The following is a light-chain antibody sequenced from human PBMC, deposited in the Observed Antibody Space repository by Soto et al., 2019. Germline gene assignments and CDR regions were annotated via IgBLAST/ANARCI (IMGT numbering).Light chain of an antibody. Sequence: DIQMTQSHSTLSASVGDRVTISCRASQTISTWLAWYQQKPGKAPNLLIYKASSLESGVPSRFSGSGSGTEFTLTISSLQPDDFATYYCRQYNTFPLTFGGGTKVDIK. J-gene: IGKJ4*01. CDR3: RQYNTFPLT. CDR1: QTISTW. V-gene: IGKV1-5*03. CDR2: KAS.